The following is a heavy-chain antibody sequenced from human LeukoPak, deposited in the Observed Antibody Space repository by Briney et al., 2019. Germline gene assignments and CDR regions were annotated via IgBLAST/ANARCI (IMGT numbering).Heavy chain of an antibody. V-gene: IGHV4-39*07. Sequence: SETLSLTCTVSGGAIFNSNFYWGWFRQSPGKGLEWIASIYYHGTTYYNPALKRRVTISVDTSKNQFSLKVKDVTAADTAMYYCARGGRYNWNYWWFDPWGQGTLVIVSS. D-gene: IGHD1-7*01. CDR1: GGAIFNSNFY. CDR2: IYYHGTT. CDR3: ARGGRYNWNYWWFDP. J-gene: IGHJ5*02.